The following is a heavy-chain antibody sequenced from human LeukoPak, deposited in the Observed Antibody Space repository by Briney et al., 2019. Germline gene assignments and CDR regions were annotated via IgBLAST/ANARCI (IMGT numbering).Heavy chain of an antibody. CDR3: AREDSIEGGLPGQH. V-gene: IGHV4-59*01. Sequence: SETLSLTCTVSGGSISSYYWSWIRQPPGKGLEWIGYIYYSGSTNYNPSLKSRVTTSVDTSKNQFSLKLSSVTAADTAVYYCAREDSIEGGLPGQHWGQGTLVTVSS. D-gene: IGHD4-11*01. CDR1: GGSISSYY. J-gene: IGHJ1*01. CDR2: IYYSGST.